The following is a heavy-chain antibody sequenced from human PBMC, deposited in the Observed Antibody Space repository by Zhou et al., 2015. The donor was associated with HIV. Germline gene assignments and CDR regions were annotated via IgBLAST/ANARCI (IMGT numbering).Heavy chain of an antibody. CDR2: IKLDGSEI. D-gene: IGHD1-26*01. J-gene: IGHJ4*02. CDR1: GFTFSHYW. Sequence: EVQLVESGGTLIQPGGSLRLSCAASGFTFSHYWMSWVRRAPGKGLEWLANIKLDGSEIHYVDSVKGRFTISRDNGKDSLYLQINDLRVEDTAIYYCARDRKGARDYWGQGTLVTVSS. CDR3: ARDRKGARDY. V-gene: IGHV3-7*01.